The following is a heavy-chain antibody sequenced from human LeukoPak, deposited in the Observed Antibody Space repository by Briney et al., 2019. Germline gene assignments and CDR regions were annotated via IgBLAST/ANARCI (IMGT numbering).Heavy chain of an antibody. J-gene: IGHJ4*02. CDR2: IYYSGST. CDR1: GGSFSSGSYY. D-gene: IGHD6-19*01. V-gene: IGHV4-61*01. CDR3: ARESSGWYYFDY. Sequence: SETLSLTCTVSGGSFSSGSYYWSWIRQPPGKGLEWIGYIYYSGSTNYNPSLKNRVTISVDTSKNQFSLKLSSVTAADTAVYYCARESSGWYYFDYWGQGTLVTVSS.